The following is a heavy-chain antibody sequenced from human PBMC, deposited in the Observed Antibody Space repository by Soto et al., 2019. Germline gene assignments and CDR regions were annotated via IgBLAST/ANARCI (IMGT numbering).Heavy chain of an antibody. CDR2: IWYDGSNK. J-gene: IGHJ5*02. V-gene: IGHV3-33*01. Sequence: QVQLVESGGGAVQPGTSLRLSCAASGFSFSTYGMHWVRQAPGKGLEWVALIWYDGSNKYYTDSVKGRFTISRDNFKNTLYMHMNGLRVQDKAEVLRAGESGTDLFDPWGQGTLVT. CDR3: AGESGTDLFDP. CDR1: GFSFSTYG. D-gene: IGHD1-26*01.